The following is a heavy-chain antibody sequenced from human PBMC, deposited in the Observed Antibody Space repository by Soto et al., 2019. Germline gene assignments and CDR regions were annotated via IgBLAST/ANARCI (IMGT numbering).Heavy chain of an antibody. D-gene: IGHD2-2*01. Sequence: GASVKVSCKAPGYTFTSYGISWVRQAPGQGLEWMGWISSYNGNTNYAQKVQGRVTLTTDTSTSTNYMELRSLRSDDTAVYYCARGPRYCSTTTCFSGVTWFDPWGQGTLVTSPQ. V-gene: IGHV1-18*04. J-gene: IGHJ5*02. CDR2: ISSYNGNT. CDR3: ARGPRYCSTTTCFSGVTWFDP. CDR1: GYTFTSYG.